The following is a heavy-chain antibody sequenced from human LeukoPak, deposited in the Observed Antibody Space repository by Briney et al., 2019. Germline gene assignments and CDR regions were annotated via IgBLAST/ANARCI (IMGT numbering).Heavy chain of an antibody. Sequence: GGSLRLSCEASGFTFGNYAIHWVRQVPGEGLEWVAIITHNGGTQYYADSVKGRFTISRDNSQSTVFLQMNSLRPEGTAVYYCARDAQSGAFSDFDYWGQGTLVTVSS. V-gene: IGHV3-30-3*01. CDR3: ARDAQSGAFSDFDY. CDR1: GFTFGNYA. D-gene: IGHD1-26*01. J-gene: IGHJ4*02. CDR2: ITHNGGTQ.